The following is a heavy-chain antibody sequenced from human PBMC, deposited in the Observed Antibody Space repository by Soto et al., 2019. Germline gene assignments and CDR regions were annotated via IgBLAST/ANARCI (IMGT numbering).Heavy chain of an antibody. CDR1: GYTFTSYY. J-gene: IGHJ5*02. Sequence: ASVKVSCKASGYTFTSYYMHWVRQAPGQGLEWMGIINPSGGSTSYAQKFQGRVTMASDTSISTAYMELSSLRSDDTAVYYCATGSTMDPWGQGTLVTVSS. CDR2: INPSGGST. V-gene: IGHV1-46*01. CDR3: ATGSTMDP. D-gene: IGHD1-1*01.